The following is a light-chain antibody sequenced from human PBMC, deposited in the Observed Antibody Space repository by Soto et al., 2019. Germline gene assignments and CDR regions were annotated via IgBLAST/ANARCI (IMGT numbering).Light chain of an antibody. V-gene: IGKV3-15*01. J-gene: IGKJ1*01. CDR2: GAS. CDR3: QQYNNWPWT. Sequence: EIDMTHSPASLSVSAWEGAPIYCRASQSVYNNLAWYQQKPGQAPRLLIYGASTRATGIPARLSGSGSGTEFTLAISSLQSEDFAVYYCQQYNNWPWTFGQGTKVDIK. CDR1: QSVYNN.